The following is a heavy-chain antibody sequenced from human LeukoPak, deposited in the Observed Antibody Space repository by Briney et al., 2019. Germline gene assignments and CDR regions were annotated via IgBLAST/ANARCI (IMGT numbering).Heavy chain of an antibody. J-gene: IGHJ4*02. CDR1: GGSISSYY. D-gene: IGHD3-3*01. Sequence: PSETLSLTCTVSGGSISSYYWSWIRQPPGKGLEWIGYIYYSGSTYYNPSLKSRVTISVDTSKNQFSLKLSSVTAADTAVYYCARHITDFGVAYYFDYWGQGTLVTVSS. V-gene: IGHV4-59*08. CDR2: IYYSGST. CDR3: ARHITDFGVAYYFDY.